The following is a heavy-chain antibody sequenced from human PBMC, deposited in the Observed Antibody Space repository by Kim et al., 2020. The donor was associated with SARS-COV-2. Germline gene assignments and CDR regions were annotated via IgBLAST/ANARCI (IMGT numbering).Heavy chain of an antibody. CDR2: IYYSGST. CDR1: GGSVSSGSYY. J-gene: IGHJ6*02. D-gene: IGHD6-13*01. CDR3: ARDLVGYSSSWLTGDYYYGMDV. Sequence: SETLSLTCTVSGGSVSSGSYYTSWIRQPPGKGLEWIGYIYYSGSTNYNPSLKSRVTISVDTSKNQFSLKLSSVTAADTAVYYCARDLVGYSSSWLTGDYYYGMDVWGQGTTVTVSS. V-gene: IGHV4-61*01.